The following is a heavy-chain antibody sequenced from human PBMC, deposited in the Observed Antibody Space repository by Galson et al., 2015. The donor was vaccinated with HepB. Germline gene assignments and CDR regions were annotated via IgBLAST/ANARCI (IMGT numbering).Heavy chain of an antibody. V-gene: IGHV2-5*01. CDR1: GFSLSTSGVG. J-gene: IGHJ4*02. Sequence: PALVKPTQTLTLTCTFSGFSLSTSGVGVGWIRQPPGKALEWLALIYWNDDKRYSPSLKTRLTITKDTSKNQVVLTMTNMDPVDTGPYYCAHSRKLGMNFDYWGQGTLVTVSS. CDR3: AHSRKLGMNFDY. CDR2: IYWNDDK. D-gene: IGHD7-27*01.